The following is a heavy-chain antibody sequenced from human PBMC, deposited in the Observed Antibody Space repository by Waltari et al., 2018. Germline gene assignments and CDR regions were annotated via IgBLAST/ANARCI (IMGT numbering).Heavy chain of an antibody. V-gene: IGHV4-31*03. CDR2: LYHSGSP. CDR3: ASGRVSPWFGELGGDAFDI. J-gene: IGHJ3*02. Sequence: QVQLQESGPGLVKPSQTLPLTCTVPGGSLRSGGFYWSWIRQTPGKGLEWMGYLYHSGSPYYNPSLKSRVTISVDTSKNQFSLRLSSVTAADTAVYYCASGRVSPWFGELGGDAFDIWGQGTMVTVSS. CDR1: GGSLRSGGFY. D-gene: IGHD3-10*01.